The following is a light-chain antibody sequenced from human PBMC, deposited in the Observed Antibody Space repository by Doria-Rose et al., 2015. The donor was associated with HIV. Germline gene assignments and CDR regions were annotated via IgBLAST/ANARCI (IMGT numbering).Light chain of an antibody. V-gene: IGLV2-14*01. CDR2: EVS. Sequence: VSGSPGQSITISCTGTSSDVGGYNYVSWYQQHPGKAPKLMIYEVSNRPSGVSNRFSGSKSGNTASLTISGLQAEDEADYYCSSYTRSSTLWVFGGGTKLTVL. CDR3: SSYTRSSTLWV. J-gene: IGLJ3*02. CDR1: SSDVGGYNY.